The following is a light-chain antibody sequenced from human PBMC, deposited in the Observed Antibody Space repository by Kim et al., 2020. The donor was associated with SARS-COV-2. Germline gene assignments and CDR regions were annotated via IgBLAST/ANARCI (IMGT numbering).Light chain of an antibody. Sequence: VALGQTVKITCQGDILKSYYATWNQEKSREAPIVVIYGKKNRTSGIRDRFSGSSSGNTASLTITGTQAGDEADYYCNSRDSNDNVVCSGGTQLTVL. CDR2: GKK. J-gene: IGLJ2*01. CDR3: NSRDSNDNVV. V-gene: IGLV3-19*01. CDR1: ILKSYY.